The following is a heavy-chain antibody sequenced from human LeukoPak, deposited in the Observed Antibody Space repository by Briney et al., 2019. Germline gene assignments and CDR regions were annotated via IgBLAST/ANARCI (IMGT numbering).Heavy chain of an antibody. V-gene: IGHV3-30*02. CDR1: GFTFSSYG. J-gene: IGHJ4*02. Sequence: GGSLRLSCAASGFTFSSYGVHWVRQAPGKGLEWVAFIRNDGSTKFYADSVKGRFTISRDNSENTLYVQMNSLRAEDTAVYYCAKDLPAAYFDYWGQGTLVTVSS. CDR3: AKDLPAAYFDY. D-gene: IGHD2-2*01. CDR2: IRNDGSTK.